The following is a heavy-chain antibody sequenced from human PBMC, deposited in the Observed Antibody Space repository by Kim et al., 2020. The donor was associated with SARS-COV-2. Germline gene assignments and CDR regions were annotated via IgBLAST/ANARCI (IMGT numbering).Heavy chain of an antibody. J-gene: IGHJ4*02. Sequence: QSADSVKGRFTITGDNAENSLYLQMNSRRDEDTAVYYCVRDSNWSFDYWGQGTLVTVSS. CDR3: VRDSNWSFDY. V-gene: IGHV3-48*02. D-gene: IGHD6-13*01.